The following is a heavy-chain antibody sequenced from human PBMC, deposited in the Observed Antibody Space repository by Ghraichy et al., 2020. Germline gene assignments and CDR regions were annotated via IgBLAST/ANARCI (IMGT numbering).Heavy chain of an antibody. CDR2: IKQDGSNK. Sequence: GGSLRLSCAGSGFTFSNYWMSWVRQAPGKGLEWVANIKQDGSNKYYVDSVKGRFTISRDNAKNSLYLQMNSLRAEDSAVYYCTRDEKWGQGTLVTVSS. CDR3: TRDEK. J-gene: IGHJ4*02. CDR1: GFTFSNYW. V-gene: IGHV3-7*01.